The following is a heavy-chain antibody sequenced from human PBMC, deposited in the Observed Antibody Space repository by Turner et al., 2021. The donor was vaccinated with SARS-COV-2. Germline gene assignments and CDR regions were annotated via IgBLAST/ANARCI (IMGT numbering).Heavy chain of an antibody. CDR3: ARTIAAAVSDY. Sequence: QVQLQQWGAGLLKPSETLSLTCAGYGGSFSAYYWSWIRQPPGKGLEWIGEIYHSGSTNYNPSLKSRVTISVDTSKNQFSLKLSSVTAADTAVYYCARTIAAAVSDYWGQGTLVTVSS. CDR2: IYHSGST. V-gene: IGHV4-34*01. CDR1: GGSFSAYY. D-gene: IGHD6-13*01. J-gene: IGHJ4*02.